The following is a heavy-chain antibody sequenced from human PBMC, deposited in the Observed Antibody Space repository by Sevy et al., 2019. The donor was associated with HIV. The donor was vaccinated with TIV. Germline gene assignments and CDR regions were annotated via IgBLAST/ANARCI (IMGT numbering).Heavy chain of an antibody. D-gene: IGHD1-20*01. CDR3: PRPTSGLSEYEPLDNARFYGMDV. CDR2: LTSSSSFI. Sequence: GGSLRLSCAASGFTFRSYSMNWVRQAPGRGLEWVSSLTSSSSFIFYADSVKGRFTISRDNAKNSLFLQMNSLRAEDTAVYYCPRPTSGLSEYEPLDNARFYGMDVWGQGPTVTVSS. V-gene: IGHV3-21*01. CDR1: GFTFRSYS. J-gene: IGHJ6*02.